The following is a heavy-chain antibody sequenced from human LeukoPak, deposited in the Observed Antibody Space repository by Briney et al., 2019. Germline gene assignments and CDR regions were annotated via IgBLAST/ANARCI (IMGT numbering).Heavy chain of an antibody. J-gene: IGHJ4*02. D-gene: IGHD3-10*01. Sequence: GGSLRLSCAASGFTVSSNYMSWVRQAPGKGLEWVSVIYRGGSTNYADSVKGRLTISRDNSKKTLYLQMNSLRAEDTAVYYCARLSNYYGSGSFDYWGQGTLVTVSS. CDR2: IYRGGST. CDR3: ARLSNYYGSGSFDY. V-gene: IGHV3-66*01. CDR1: GFTVSSNY.